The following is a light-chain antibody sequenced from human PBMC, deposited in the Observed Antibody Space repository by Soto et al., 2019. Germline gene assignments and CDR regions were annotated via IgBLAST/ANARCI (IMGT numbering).Light chain of an antibody. CDR2: KAS. J-gene: IGKJ2*01. CDR1: QNINRW. Sequence: DIPMTQSPSTLSASIGDRVTITCRASQNINRWLAWYQQKSGKAPKLLIYKASTLDSGVPSRFSGSGYGTEFTLTISSLQPDDFASYYCQQYNTYFPTFGQGTKLEIK. CDR3: QQYNTYFPT. V-gene: IGKV1-5*03.